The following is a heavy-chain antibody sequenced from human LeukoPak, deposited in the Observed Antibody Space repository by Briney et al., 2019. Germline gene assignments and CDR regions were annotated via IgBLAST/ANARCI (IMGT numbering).Heavy chain of an antibody. Sequence: PGGSLRLSCAASEFTFSSYAMNWVRQAPGKGLEWVSAISGGGGSTYYADSVKGRFTISRDNPKNTLYLQMNSLRAEDTAVYYCAKGPFGDYVAYWFDPWGQGTLVTVSS. D-gene: IGHD4-17*01. CDR1: EFTFSSYA. CDR3: AKGPFGDYVAYWFDP. CDR2: ISGGGGST. V-gene: IGHV3-23*01. J-gene: IGHJ5*02.